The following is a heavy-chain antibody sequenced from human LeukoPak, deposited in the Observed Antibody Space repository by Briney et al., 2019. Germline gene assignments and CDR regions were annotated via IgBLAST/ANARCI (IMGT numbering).Heavy chain of an antibody. D-gene: IGHD6-13*01. J-gene: IGHJ4*02. V-gene: IGHV3-21*01. CDR3: ARDKAAAVFDY. CDR2: ISISSSYI. Sequence: SSISISSSYIYYADSVKGRFTISRDNAKNSLYLQMNSLRAEDTAVYYCARDKAAAVFDYWGQGTLVTVSS.